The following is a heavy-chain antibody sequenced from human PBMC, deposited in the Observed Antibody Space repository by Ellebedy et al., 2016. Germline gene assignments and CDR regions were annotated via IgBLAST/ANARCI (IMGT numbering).Heavy chain of an antibody. CDR1: GGSVRSSSYY. CDR3: ASRPNWYFDL. V-gene: IGHV4-39*01. Sequence: GSLRLXXTVSGGSVRSSSYYWDWIRQPPGKGLEWIGSMYYRGSTNYNPSLKSRVTISVDTSKNQFSLKLTSVTAADTAVYYCASRPNWYFDLWGRGTLVTVSS. J-gene: IGHJ2*01. CDR2: MYYRGST.